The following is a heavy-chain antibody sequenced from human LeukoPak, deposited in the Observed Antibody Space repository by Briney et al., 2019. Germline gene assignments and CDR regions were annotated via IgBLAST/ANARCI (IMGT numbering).Heavy chain of an antibody. CDR2: INPNSGGT. CDR1: LYTFTGYY. D-gene: IGHD6-19*01. CDR3: ARDRLQQWLVLAYYYYGMDV. V-gene: IGHV1-2*02. J-gene: IGHJ6*02. Sequence: ASVKVSCKASLYTFTGYYMHWVRQAPGQGLEWMGWINPNSGGTNYAQKLQGRVTMTTDTSTSTAYMELRSLRSDDTAVYYCARDRLQQWLVLAYYYYGMDVWGQGTTVTVSS.